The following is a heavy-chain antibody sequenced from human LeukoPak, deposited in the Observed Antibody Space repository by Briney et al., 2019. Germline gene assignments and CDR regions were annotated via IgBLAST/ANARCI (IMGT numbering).Heavy chain of an antibody. CDR1: GGSISSYY. V-gene: IGHV4-59*01. CDR3: ARGRFLEWLTHYYYYGMDV. J-gene: IGHJ6*02. CDR2: IYYSGST. Sequence: SETLSLTCTVSGGSISSYYWSWIRQPPGKGLEWIGYIYYSGSTNYNPSLKSRVTISVDTSKNQFSLKLSSVTAADTAVYYCARGRFLEWLTHYYYYGMDVWGQGTTVTVSS. D-gene: IGHD3-3*01.